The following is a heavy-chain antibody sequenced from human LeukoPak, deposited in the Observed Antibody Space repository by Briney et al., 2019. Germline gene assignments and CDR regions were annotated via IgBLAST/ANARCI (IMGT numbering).Heavy chain of an antibody. CDR3: ARVEPGSYYNPFDY. Sequence: SETLSLTCTVSGDSISTYYWSWIRQPAGKGLEWIGRIYISGRTNYNPSLESRVTLSLDTSKNQFSLKLSSVTAADTAVYYCARVEPGSYYNPFDYWGQGTLVTVSS. CDR1: GDSISTYY. V-gene: IGHV4-4*07. CDR2: IYISGRT. J-gene: IGHJ4*02. D-gene: IGHD3-10*01.